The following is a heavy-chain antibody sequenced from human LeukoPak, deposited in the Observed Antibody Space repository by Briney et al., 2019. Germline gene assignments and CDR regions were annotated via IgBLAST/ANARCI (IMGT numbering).Heavy chain of an antibody. Sequence: ASMKVSCKASGYTFTVYFIHWVRQAPGQGLEWMGRINPNSGATDYAQKFQGRVTMTRDTSISTAYMELSSLRSEDTAVYYCARDYDFWSGYSALYGMDVWGQGTTVTVSS. CDR1: GYTFTVYF. D-gene: IGHD3-3*01. CDR3: ARDYDFWSGYSALYGMDV. CDR2: INPNSGAT. V-gene: IGHV1-2*06. J-gene: IGHJ6*02.